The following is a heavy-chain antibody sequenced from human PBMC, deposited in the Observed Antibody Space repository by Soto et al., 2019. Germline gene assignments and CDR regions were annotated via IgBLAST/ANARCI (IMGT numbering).Heavy chain of an antibody. J-gene: IGHJ5*02. CDR1: GGSVSSSDW. CDR2: ISHSGST. CDR3: AIMANSGWFDP. Sequence: QVQLQESGPGLVKPSGTLSLTCTVSGGSVSSSDWWSWVRQPPGKGLEWIGQISHSGSTNYRPSLKSRVTISVDTSKNQFSLKLNSVTAADTAVYFCAIMANSGWFDPWGQGVLVSFSS. V-gene: IGHV4-4*02.